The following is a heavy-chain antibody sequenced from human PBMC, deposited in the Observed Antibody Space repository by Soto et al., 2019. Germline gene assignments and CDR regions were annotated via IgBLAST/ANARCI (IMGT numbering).Heavy chain of an antibody. Sequence: QVQLQQSGPGLVAPSQTLSLTGAISGDTFSRSSAAWHWIMQSPSRGLEWLGRTYYRSKWYNDYAISVKSRITGNPDTSKNQFSLQLNCVTPEETAVYYCARHVGGMDVWGQETTVTVSS. V-gene: IGHV6-1*01. CDR1: GDTFSRSSAA. D-gene: IGHD2-15*01. J-gene: IGHJ6*02. CDR2: TYYRSKWYN. CDR3: ARHVGGMDV.